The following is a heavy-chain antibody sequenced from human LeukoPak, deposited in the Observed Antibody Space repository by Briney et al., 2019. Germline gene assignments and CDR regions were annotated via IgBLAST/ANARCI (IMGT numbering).Heavy chain of an antibody. D-gene: IGHD5-12*01. CDR1: GFTFSSYA. V-gene: IGHV3-23*01. CDR2: ISGSGGST. J-gene: IGHJ4*02. CDR3: ANVNGGGGYDSFDY. Sequence: GGSLRLSCAASGFTFSSYAMSWVRQAPGKGLEWVSAISGSGGSTYYADSVKGRFTISRDNPKNTLYLQMNSLRAEDTAVYYCANVNGGGGYDSFDYWGQGTLVTVSS.